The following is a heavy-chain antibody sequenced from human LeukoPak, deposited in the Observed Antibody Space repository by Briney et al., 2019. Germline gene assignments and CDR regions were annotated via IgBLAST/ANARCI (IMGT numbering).Heavy chain of an antibody. CDR2: ISYDGSNE. Sequence: GGSLRLSCAASGFTFSSCGMHWVRQAPGKGLEWVAVISYDGSNEYYADSVKGRFTISRDSSKNTLYLQMNRLRAEDAAVYYCAKAPVTTCSGAYCYPFDYWGQGTLVTVSS. D-gene: IGHD2-21*01. CDR1: GFTFSSCG. V-gene: IGHV3-33*05. J-gene: IGHJ4*02. CDR3: AKAPVTTCSGAYCYPFDY.